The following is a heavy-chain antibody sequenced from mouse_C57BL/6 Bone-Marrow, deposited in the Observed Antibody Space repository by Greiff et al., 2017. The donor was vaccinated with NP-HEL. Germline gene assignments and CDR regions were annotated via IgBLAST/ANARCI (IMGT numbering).Heavy chain of an antibody. CDR1: GYTFTDYY. J-gene: IGHJ4*01. CDR3: AREGNYYGTLYAMDY. V-gene: IGHV1-19*01. D-gene: IGHD1-1*01. CDR2: INPYNGGT. Sequence: VQLQQSGPVLVKPGASVKMSCKASGYTFTDYYMNWVKQSHGKSLEWIGVINPYNGGTSYNQKFKGKATLTVDKSSSTAYMELNSLTSEDSAVYYCAREGNYYGTLYAMDYWGQGTSVTVSS.